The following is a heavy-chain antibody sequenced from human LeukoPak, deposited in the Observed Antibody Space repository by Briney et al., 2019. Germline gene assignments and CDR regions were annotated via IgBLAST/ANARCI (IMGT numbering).Heavy chain of an antibody. CDR2: INPNSGGT. CDR1: GYTFTGYY. CDR3: ARYFDWLGSYYYYYGMDV. Sequence: GASVKVSCKASGYTFTGYYMHWVRQAPGQGLEWMGWINPNSGGTNYAQKFQGRVTMTRDTSISTAYMELSRLRSVDTAVYYCARYFDWLGSYYYYYGMDVWGQGTTVTVSS. J-gene: IGHJ6*02. V-gene: IGHV1-2*02. D-gene: IGHD3-9*01.